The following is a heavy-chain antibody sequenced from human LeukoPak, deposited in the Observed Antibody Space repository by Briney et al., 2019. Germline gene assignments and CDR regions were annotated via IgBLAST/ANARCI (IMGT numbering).Heavy chain of an antibody. Sequence: PGGSLRLSCAASGFTFDDYAMHWVRHAPGKGLEWVSGISWNSGSIGYADSVKGRFTIYRDNAKNSLYLQMNSLRAEDTALYYCASGSAGDLCPSSESDAFDIWGQGTMVTVSS. D-gene: IGHD7-27*01. J-gene: IGHJ3*02. CDR2: ISWNSGSI. V-gene: IGHV3-9*01. CDR1: GFTFDDYA. CDR3: ASGSAGDLCPSSESDAFDI.